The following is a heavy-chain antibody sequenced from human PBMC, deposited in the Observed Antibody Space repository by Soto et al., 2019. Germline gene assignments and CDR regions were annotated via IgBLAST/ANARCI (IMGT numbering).Heavy chain of an antibody. D-gene: IGHD2-2*01. CDR3: AKEKISTSCCNWFDP. CDR2: ISNDGSNK. Sequence: PGGSLRLSCAASGFSFSTYGMHWVRQAPGKGLEWVAFISNDGSNKYYADSVKGRFTISRDNSKNTLYLQMNSLRAEDTAVYYCAKEKISTSCCNWFDPWGQGTLVTVSS. J-gene: IGHJ5*02. V-gene: IGHV3-30*18. CDR1: GFSFSTYG.